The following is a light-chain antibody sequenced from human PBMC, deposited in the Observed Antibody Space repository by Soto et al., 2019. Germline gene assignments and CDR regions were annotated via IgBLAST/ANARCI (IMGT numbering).Light chain of an antibody. CDR3: QQDDNSPWT. CDR1: QSVSSSY. Sequence: EIVLTQSPGTLSLSPGEGATLSFRASQSVSSSYLAWYQQKPGQSPRLLIYGASSRATGIPDRFSGGGSGTDFTLTISRLEPEDFAVYYCQQDDNSPWTFGQGTKVEIK. V-gene: IGKV3-20*01. CDR2: GAS. J-gene: IGKJ1*01.